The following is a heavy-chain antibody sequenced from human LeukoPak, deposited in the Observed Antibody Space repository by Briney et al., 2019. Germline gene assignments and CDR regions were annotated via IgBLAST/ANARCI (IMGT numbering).Heavy chain of an antibody. CDR3: AREGVGATFSL. CDR1: GGTFSSYA. J-gene: IGHJ4*02. V-gene: IGHV1-69*13. D-gene: IGHD1-26*01. Sequence: ASVKVSCKASGGTFSSYAISWVRQAPGQGLEWMGGIIPIFGTANYAQKFQGRVTITADESTSTAYMELSSLRSEDTGVYYCAREGVGATFSLWGQGTLVTVSS. CDR2: IIPIFGTA.